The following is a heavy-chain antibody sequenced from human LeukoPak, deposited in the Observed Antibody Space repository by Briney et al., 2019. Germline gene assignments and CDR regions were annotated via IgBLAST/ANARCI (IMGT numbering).Heavy chain of an antibody. CDR2: ISAYNGNT. V-gene: IGHV1-18*01. CDR1: GYTFTSYG. CDR3: ARDLPTRDYYDSSGYYRY. Sequence: GASVKVSCTASGYTFTSYGISWVRQAPGQGLEWMGWISAYNGNTNYAQKLQGRVTMTTDTSTSTAYMELRSLRSDDTAVYYCARDLPTRDYYDSSGYYRYWGQGTLVTVSS. D-gene: IGHD3-22*01. J-gene: IGHJ4*02.